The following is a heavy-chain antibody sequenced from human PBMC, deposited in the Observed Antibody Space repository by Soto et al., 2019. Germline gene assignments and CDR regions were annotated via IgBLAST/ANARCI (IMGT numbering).Heavy chain of an antibody. CDR1: GFNFSTYG. D-gene: IGHD3-10*01. J-gene: IGHJ5*02. V-gene: IGHV3-21*01. Sequence: GGSLRLSCAASGFNFSTYGMIWLRQAPGKGLEWLSSISDSGHYIYYADSVRGRFTISRDNAKNSLFLHMNSLRGEDTAVYYCARGGLALPFPGSPWFDPWGHGTLVTVSS. CDR2: ISDSGHYI. CDR3: ARGGLALPFPGSPWFDP.